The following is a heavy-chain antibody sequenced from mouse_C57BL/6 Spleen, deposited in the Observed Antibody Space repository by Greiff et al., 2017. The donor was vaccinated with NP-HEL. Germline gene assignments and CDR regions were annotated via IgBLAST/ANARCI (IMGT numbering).Heavy chain of an antibody. D-gene: IGHD2-4*01. Sequence: VQLKQSGAELVRPGASVKLSCTASGFNIKDDYMHWVKQRPEQGLEWIGWIDPENGDTEYASKFQGKATITADTSSNTAYLQLSSLTSEDTAVYYCTTLGMIKHWGQGTLVTVSA. V-gene: IGHV14-4*01. CDR2: IDPENGDT. CDR3: TTLGMIKH. CDR1: GFNIKDDY. J-gene: IGHJ3*01.